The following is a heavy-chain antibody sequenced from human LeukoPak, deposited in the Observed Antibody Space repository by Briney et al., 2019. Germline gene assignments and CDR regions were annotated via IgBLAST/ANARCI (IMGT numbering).Heavy chain of an antibody. CDR1: ADTFSRYA. Sequence: GSSVKVSCKASADTFSRYAISWVRQAPGQGLEWMGRIIPKFGTAKYAQRFRGRVTITADKSTTTAYMKLSSLRSKDTAVYYCARAIYYDVMTGYYDYYPPHMAVSGAGTTVTVSS. D-gene: IGHD3-9*01. J-gene: IGHJ6*03. CDR2: IIPKFGTA. CDR3: ARAIYYDVMTGYYDYYPPHMAV. V-gene: IGHV1-69*06.